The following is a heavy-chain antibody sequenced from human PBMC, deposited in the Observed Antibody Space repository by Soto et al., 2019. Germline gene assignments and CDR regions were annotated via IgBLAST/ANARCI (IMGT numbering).Heavy chain of an antibody. CDR3: AKDLRALRFLEWLPYFDY. Sequence: SLRLSCAASGFTFSSYAMSWVRQAPGKGREWVSAISGSGGSTYYADSVKGRFTISRDNSKNTLYLQMNSLRAEDTAVYYCAKDLRALRFLEWLPYFDYWGQGTLVTVSS. CDR2: ISGSGGST. J-gene: IGHJ4*02. CDR1: GFTFSSYA. D-gene: IGHD3-3*01. V-gene: IGHV3-23*01.